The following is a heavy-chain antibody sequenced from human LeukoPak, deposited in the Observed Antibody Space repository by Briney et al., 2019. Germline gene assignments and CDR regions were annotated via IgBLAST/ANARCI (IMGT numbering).Heavy chain of an antibody. J-gene: IGHJ4*02. CDR1: GGSISSNSYY. V-gene: IGHV4-39*01. D-gene: IGHD3-22*01. CDR2: IYYSGST. Sequence: SDALSLTCTVSGGSISSNSYYWGWTRHPPGKGLEWIGCIYYSGSTYYNPSLKSRVTISVDTSKNQFSLKLSSVTAADTAVYYCARRDYYDSSGYSIDFDYWGQGTLVTVSS. CDR3: ARRDYYDSSGYSIDFDY.